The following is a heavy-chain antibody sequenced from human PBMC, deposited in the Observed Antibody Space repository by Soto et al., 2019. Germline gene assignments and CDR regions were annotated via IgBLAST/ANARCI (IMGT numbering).Heavy chain of an antibody. CDR1: GFTFSGSA. Sequence: EVQLVESGGGLVQPGGSLKLSCAASGFTFSGSAMHWVRQASGKGLEWVGRIRSKANSYATAYAASVKVRFTISRDESKNTAYLQMNSLKTEDKAVYYCTRHNVAARPHYNWFDPWGQGTLVTVSS. D-gene: IGHD6-6*01. CDR2: IRSKANSYAT. V-gene: IGHV3-73*01. J-gene: IGHJ5*02. CDR3: TRHNVAARPHYNWFDP.